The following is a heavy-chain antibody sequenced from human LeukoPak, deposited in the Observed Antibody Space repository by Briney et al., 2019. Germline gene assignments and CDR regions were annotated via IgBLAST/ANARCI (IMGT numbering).Heavy chain of an antibody. Sequence: PSETLSLTCAVYGGSFSGYYWSWIRQPAGKGLEWIGRIYTSGSTNYNPSLKSRVTISVDTSKNQFSLKLSSVTAADTAVYYCARVRLGELSLPFDYWGQGTLVTVSS. J-gene: IGHJ4*02. D-gene: IGHD3-16*02. CDR1: GGSFSGYY. V-gene: IGHV4-59*10. CDR2: IYTSGST. CDR3: ARVRLGELSLPFDY.